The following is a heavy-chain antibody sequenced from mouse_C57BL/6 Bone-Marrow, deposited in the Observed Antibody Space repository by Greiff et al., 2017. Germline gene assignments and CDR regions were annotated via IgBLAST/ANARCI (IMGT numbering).Heavy chain of an antibody. D-gene: IGHD2-3*01. Sequence: QVQLKESGAELARPGASVKLSCKASGYTFTSYGISWVKQRTGQGLEWIGEIYPRSGNTYYNEKFKGKATLTADKSSSTAYMELRSLTSEDSAVYFCAKSRYDGYYGDYWGQGTTLTVSS. J-gene: IGHJ2*01. CDR3: AKSRYDGYYGDY. CDR2: IYPRSGNT. CDR1: GYTFTSYG. V-gene: IGHV1-81*01.